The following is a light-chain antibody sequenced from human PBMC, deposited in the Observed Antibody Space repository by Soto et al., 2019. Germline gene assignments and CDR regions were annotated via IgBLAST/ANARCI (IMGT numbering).Light chain of an antibody. J-gene: IGKJ5*01. CDR1: QTLLYNSNNKHY. Sequence: DIVMTQSPDSLSVSLGERATFSCKSSQTLLYNSNNKHYLAWFQQKPGQAPKLLIYWASTRNSGVPDRFSGSGSGTDVTLTISNLQAEDVATYYCQQDYHVPVTFGHGTRLEI. CDR2: WAS. CDR3: QQDYHVPVT. V-gene: IGKV4-1*01.